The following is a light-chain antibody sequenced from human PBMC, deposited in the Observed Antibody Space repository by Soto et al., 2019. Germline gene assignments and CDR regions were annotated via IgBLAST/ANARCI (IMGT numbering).Light chain of an antibody. CDR2: EAS. CDR3: QQYIGYSLLT. J-gene: IGKJ4*01. V-gene: IGKV1-5*01. Sequence: DIQMTQSPSTLSSSIGDRVTITCRASQSISNWLAWYQQKPGKAPKLLIFEASTLETGVPSRFSGSGSGTEFPLTINSLQADDFATYCCQQYIGYSLLTFGGGTKVEMK. CDR1: QSISNW.